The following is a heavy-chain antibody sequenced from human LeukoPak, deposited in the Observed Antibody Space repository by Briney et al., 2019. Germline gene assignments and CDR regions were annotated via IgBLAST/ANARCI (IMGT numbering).Heavy chain of an antibody. D-gene: IGHD4-17*01. CDR1: GFTFIKGW. CDR3: VRDRLHYVEYEKTFDY. CDR2: ISYDGSNK. J-gene: IGHJ4*02. V-gene: IGHV3-30*03. Sequence: GGSLRLSCTASGFTFIKGWMSWVRQAPGKGLEWVAVISYDGSNKYYADSVKGRFTISRDNSKNTLYLQMNSLRAEDTAVYYCVRDRLHYVEYEKTFDYWGQGTLVTVSS.